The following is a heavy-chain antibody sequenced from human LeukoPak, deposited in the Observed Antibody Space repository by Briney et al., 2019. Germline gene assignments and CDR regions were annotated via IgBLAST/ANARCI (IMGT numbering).Heavy chain of an antibody. D-gene: IGHD2-2*01. V-gene: IGHV3-72*01. CDR2: STDRPNGYTT. Sequence: GGSLRLSCVGSGFIFNDHSMDWVRQAPGRGLEWVGRSTDRPNGYTTEYAASVKGRFTISRDVSKNSLYLQMDSLTTEDTAVYYCARGRAVQPRGYFDSWGQGTLVTVSS. CDR1: GFIFNDHS. J-gene: IGHJ4*02. CDR3: ARGRAVQPRGYFDS.